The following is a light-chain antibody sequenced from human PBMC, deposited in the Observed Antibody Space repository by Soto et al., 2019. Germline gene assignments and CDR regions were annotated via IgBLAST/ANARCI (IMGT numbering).Light chain of an antibody. J-gene: IGLJ1*01. CDR2: DVS. Sequence: QSALTQPASVSGSPGQSITISCTGTSSDVGGYNYVSWYQQYPGKAPKLMIYDVSNRPSGVSNRFSGSKSGNTASLTISGLQAEDEADYYSSSYTTYITPVFGTGTKVTVL. CDR1: SSDVGGYNY. V-gene: IGLV2-14*01. CDR3: SSYTTYITPV.